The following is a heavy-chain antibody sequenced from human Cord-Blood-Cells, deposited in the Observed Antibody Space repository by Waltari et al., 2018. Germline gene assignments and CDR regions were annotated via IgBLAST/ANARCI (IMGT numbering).Heavy chain of an antibody. J-gene: IGHJ5*02. Sequence: QVQLQQWGAGLLKPSETLSLTCAVYGGSFSGYYWSWIRQPPGKGLEWIGEINHSGTTTYTPSFKSRVTISVDTSKNQFALKLSSVTAADTAVYYCVRGRIAAAGRSNWFDPWGQGTLVTVSS. D-gene: IGHD6-13*01. CDR2: INHSGTT. CDR1: GGSFSGYY. CDR3: VRGRIAAAGRSNWFDP. V-gene: IGHV4-34*01.